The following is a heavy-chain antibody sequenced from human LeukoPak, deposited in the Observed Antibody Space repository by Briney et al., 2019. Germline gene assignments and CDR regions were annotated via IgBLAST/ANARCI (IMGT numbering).Heavy chain of an antibody. CDR2: IRTTAEGAKYA. V-gene: IGHV3-48*02. CDR1: GFSFTDYP. CDR3: ATDQRYAFDY. J-gene: IGHJ4*02. D-gene: IGHD3-9*01. Sequence: GGFLRLSCATSGFSFTDYPMNWIRQPPGKGLEWISNIRTTAEGAKYAYYADSVKGRVTISRDDGKNTLYLHMNSLRDDDTAVYYCATDQRYAFDYWGQGILVTVSS.